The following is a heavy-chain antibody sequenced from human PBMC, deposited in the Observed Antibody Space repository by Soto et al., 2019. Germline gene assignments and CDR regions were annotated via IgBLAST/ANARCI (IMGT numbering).Heavy chain of an antibody. D-gene: IGHD5-12*01. Sequence: QVQLVQSGAEVKKPGSSVKVSCKASGGTFNNYAISWVRQAPGQGLEWMGGIIPIIGTADYAHKFQGRLAISADESTGTTFMELSSLRSEDEALYYCARGGVDVVATSAFDYWGQGTLVTVSS. J-gene: IGHJ4*02. CDR3: ARGGVDVVATSAFDY. CDR2: IIPIIGTA. CDR1: GGTFNNYA. V-gene: IGHV1-69*01.